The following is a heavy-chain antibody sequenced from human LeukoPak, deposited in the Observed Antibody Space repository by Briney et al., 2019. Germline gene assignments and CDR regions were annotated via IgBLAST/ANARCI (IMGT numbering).Heavy chain of an antibody. J-gene: IGHJ3*02. CDR2: ITSSTSYI. D-gene: IGHD1-1*01. CDR3: ARDSGGRRDAFDI. CDR1: GFSFTTYT. V-gene: IGHV3-21*01. Sequence: GGSLRLSCAASGFSFTTYTMDWVRQAPGKGLEWLSSITSSTSYIYYADSVKGRFTISRDNAKNSLYLQMNGLRAEDTAVYYCARDSGGRRDAFDIWGQGTMDSVSS.